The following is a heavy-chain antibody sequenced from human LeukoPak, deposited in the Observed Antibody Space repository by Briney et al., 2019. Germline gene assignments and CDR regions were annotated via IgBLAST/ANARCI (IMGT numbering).Heavy chain of an antibody. V-gene: IGHV4-59*08. D-gene: IGHD2/OR15-2a*01. CDR3: AGHHPRNTVDF. J-gene: IGHJ4*02. CDR1: GGSISSYY. CDR2: IYNSGST. Sequence: SETLSLTCTVSGGSISSYYWSWLRQPPGEGLEWIGYIYNSGSTNYNPSLKSRVTISADTSKNQFSLKLSSVTAADTAVYYCAGHHPRNTVDFWGQGTLVTVSS.